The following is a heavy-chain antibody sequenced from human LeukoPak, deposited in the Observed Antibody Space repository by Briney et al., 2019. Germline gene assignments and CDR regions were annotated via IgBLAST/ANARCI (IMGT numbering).Heavy chain of an antibody. CDR3: ARVKYFYGSGTYSNYYYSYGMDL. CDR2: IYYSGST. V-gene: IGHV4-59*08. CDR1: GDSISIYY. J-gene: IGHJ6*02. D-gene: IGHD3-10*01. Sequence: PSETLSLTCTVSGDSISIYYWSWIRQPPGKGLEWIGYIYYSGSTKYNPSLKSRLTISVDTSKNQFSLNLSSVTAADTAVYYCARVKYFYGSGTYSNYYYSYGMDLWGQGTTVTVSS.